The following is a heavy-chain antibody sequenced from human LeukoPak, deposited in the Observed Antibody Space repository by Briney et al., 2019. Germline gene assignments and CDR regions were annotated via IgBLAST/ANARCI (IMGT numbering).Heavy chain of an antibody. Sequence: GGSLRLSCAASGLTVSSNYMSWVRQAPGKGLEWVSVIYSGGSTYYVDSVKGRFTISRDNSKNTLYLQMNSLRAEDTAVYYCARASPLYGDYDPLPPADGMDVWGQGTTVTVSS. D-gene: IGHD4-17*01. CDR1: GLTVSSNY. CDR3: ARASPLYGDYDPLPPADGMDV. J-gene: IGHJ6*02. V-gene: IGHV3-53*01. CDR2: IYSGGST.